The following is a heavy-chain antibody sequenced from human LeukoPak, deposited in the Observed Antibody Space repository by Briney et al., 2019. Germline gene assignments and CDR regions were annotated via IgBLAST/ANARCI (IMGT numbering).Heavy chain of an antibody. Sequence: PSETLSLTCTVSGGSISSYYWSWIRQPPGKGLEWIGYIYYSGSTNYNPSLKSRATISVDTSKNQFSLKLSSVTAADTAVYYCARVMAYDILTSYYSYYFDYWGQGTLVTVSS. CDR3: ARVMAYDILTSYYSYYFDY. J-gene: IGHJ4*02. D-gene: IGHD3-9*01. CDR2: IYYSGST. V-gene: IGHV4-59*01. CDR1: GGSISSYY.